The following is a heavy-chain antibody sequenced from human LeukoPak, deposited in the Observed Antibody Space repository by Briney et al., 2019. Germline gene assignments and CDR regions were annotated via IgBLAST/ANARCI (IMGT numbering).Heavy chain of an antibody. CDR2: IRYDGSNK. CDR1: GFTFSSYG. CDR3: AKDHTWREMSPLVAFDI. J-gene: IGHJ3*02. Sequence: PGGSLRLSCAASGFTFSSYGMHWVRQAPGKGLEWVVFIRYDGSNKYYADSVKGRFTISRDNSKNTLYLQMNSLRAEDTAVYYCAKDHTWREMSPLVAFDIWGQGTMVTVSS. D-gene: IGHD5-24*01. V-gene: IGHV3-30*02.